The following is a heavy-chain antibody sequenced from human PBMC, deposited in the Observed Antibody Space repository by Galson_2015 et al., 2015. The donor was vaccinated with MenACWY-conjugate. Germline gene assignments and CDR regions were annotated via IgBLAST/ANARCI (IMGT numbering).Heavy chain of an antibody. CDR3: AKTPTNSGYYRHFDY. D-gene: IGHD3-22*01. CDR1: GFTFSSYG. CDR2: ISNDGSNK. V-gene: IGHV3-30*18. J-gene: IGHJ4*02. Sequence: SLRLSCAASGFTFSSYGMHWVRQAPGKGLEWVAVISNDGSNKYYADSAKGRFTISRDNSKNTLYLQMNSLRAEDTAVYYCAKTPTNSGYYRHFDYWGQGTLATVSS.